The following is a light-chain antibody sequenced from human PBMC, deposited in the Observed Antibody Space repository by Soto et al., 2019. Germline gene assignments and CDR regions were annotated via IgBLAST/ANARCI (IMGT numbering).Light chain of an antibody. CDR1: QSVSIY. J-gene: IGKJ3*01. V-gene: IGKV3-11*01. Sequence: EIVLTQSPATLSLSPGERATLSCRASQSVSIYLAWYQHKPGQAPRLLIYDASNRATGIPARFSGSGSGTDFTLTISSLEPEDFAVYYCQQRSNWPTFGPGTKVDIK. CDR2: DAS. CDR3: QQRSNWPT.